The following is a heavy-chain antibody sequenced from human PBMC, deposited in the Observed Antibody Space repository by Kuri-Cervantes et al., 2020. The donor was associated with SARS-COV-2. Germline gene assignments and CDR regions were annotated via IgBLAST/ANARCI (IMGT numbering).Heavy chain of an antibody. CDR3: ARGCSSTSCYQRNYYYYMNV. CDR1: GYSISSGYY. CDR2: IYHSGST. Sequence: SETLSLTCTVSGYSISSGYYWGWIRQPPGKGLEWIGSIYHSGSTYYNPSLKSRVTISVDTSKNQFSLKLSSVTAADTAVYYCARGCSSTSCYQRNYYYYMNVWGKGTTVTVSS. V-gene: IGHV4-38-2*02. D-gene: IGHD2-2*01. J-gene: IGHJ6*03.